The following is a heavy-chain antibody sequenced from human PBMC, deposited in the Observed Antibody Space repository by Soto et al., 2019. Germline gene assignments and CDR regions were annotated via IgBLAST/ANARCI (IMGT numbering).Heavy chain of an antibody. D-gene: IGHD3-22*01. CDR1: GFTFSSYG. CDR2: ISYDGSNK. V-gene: IGHV3-30*18. Sequence: QVQLVESGGGVVQPGRSLRLSCAASGFTFSSYGMHWVRQAPGKGLEWVAVISYDGSNKYYADSVKGRFTISRDNSKNTLYLQMNSLRAEDTAVYYCAKSGLKPITMIAFDYWGQGTLVTVSS. J-gene: IGHJ4*02. CDR3: AKSGLKPITMIAFDY.